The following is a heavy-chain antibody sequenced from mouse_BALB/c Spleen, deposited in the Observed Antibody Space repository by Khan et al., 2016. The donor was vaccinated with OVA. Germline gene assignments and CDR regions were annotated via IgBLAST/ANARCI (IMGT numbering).Heavy chain of an antibody. CDR1: GFNIKDTY. CDR2: IDPANGNT. V-gene: IGHV14-3*02. Sequence: VRLQQSGAEPVKPGASVKLSCTASGFNIKDTYIHWIKQRPEQGLEWIGRIDPANGNTQYDPKFQGKAPMTADTSSNTAYLRLSSLTSEDTAVYYCTRPFYYYDALDYWGQGTSVTVSS. CDR3: TRPFYYYDALDY. J-gene: IGHJ4*01. D-gene: IGHD1-1*01.